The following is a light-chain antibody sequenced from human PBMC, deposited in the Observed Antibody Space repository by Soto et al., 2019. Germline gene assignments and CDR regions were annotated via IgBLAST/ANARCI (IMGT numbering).Light chain of an antibody. CDR3: QQYNSYSS. CDR1: QSISSW. J-gene: IGKJ3*01. Sequence: DIQMTQSPSTLSASVGDRVTITCRASQSISSWLAWYQQKPGKAPKLLIYDASSLESGVPSWFSGSGSGTEFILTISSLQPDDFATYYCQQYNSYSSFGPGTKVDIK. CDR2: DAS. V-gene: IGKV1-5*01.